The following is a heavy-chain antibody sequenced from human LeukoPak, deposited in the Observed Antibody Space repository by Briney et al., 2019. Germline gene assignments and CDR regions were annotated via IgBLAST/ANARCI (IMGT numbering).Heavy chain of an antibody. J-gene: IGHJ4*02. V-gene: IGHV3-33*01. CDR1: GFTFSGFG. D-gene: IGHD3-22*01. CDR3: ARESHTSGYYYFDY. Sequence: PGGSLRLSCAASGFTFSGFGLHWVRQAPGKGLEWVAVIWNDGSNKYYADSVKGRFTISRDNSKNTMYLQTKSLRAEDTAVYYCARESHTSGYYYFDYWGQGTLVTVSS. CDR2: IWNDGSNK.